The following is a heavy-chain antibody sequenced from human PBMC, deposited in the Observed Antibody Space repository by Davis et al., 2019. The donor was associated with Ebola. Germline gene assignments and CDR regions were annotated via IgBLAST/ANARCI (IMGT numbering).Heavy chain of an antibody. CDR2: LNGGSVYI. CDR3: AKENYYGSASIDY. V-gene: IGHV3-23*01. CDR1: GFTFSDYT. D-gene: IGHD3-10*01. Sequence: PGGSPRLSCAASGFTFSDYTMLWVRQAPGKGLEWVSSLNGGSVYIYYADSVRGRFSISRDNSKNTLFLQMNSLRAEDTAIYYCAKENYYGSASIDYWGQGTLVTVSS. J-gene: IGHJ4*02.